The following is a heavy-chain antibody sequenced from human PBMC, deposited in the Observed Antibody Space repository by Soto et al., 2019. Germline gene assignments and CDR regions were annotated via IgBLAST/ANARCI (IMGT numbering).Heavy chain of an antibody. V-gene: IGHV3-53*01. J-gene: IGHJ5*02. Sequence: GGSLRLSSAASGFTFSNYAMSWVRQAPGKGLEWVSVIYTGGSTYYADSVKGRFTFSRDNSKNTLYLQMNSLRAEDTAVYYCARAYGGNPALFDPWGQGTLVTVSS. CDR1: GFTFSNYA. CDR2: IYTGGST. D-gene: IGHD4-17*01. CDR3: ARAYGGNPALFDP.